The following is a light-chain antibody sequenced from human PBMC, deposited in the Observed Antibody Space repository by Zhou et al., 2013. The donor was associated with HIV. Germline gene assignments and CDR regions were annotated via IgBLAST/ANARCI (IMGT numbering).Light chain of an antibody. V-gene: IGKV1-5*03. CDR2: QAS. CDR3: LQDSKYPRT. CDR1: QNIDTW. Sequence: DIQMTQFPSTLSASVGDNVTISCRASQNIDTWLAWYQQRPGKGPNLLISQASLLKSDAPPRFNGSGSGTEFTFTISSLQPEDFATYYCLQDSKYPRTFGQGTKVEIK. J-gene: IGKJ2*02.